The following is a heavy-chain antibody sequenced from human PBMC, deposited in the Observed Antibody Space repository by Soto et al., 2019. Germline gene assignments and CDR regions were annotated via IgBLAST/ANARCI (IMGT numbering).Heavy chain of an antibody. Sequence: GESLKISCTGSGYSFVSYWIGWVRQLPGKGLEWMGFIYPGDSNTIYSPSFQGQVTISADKSSSTAFLQWSSLKASDTAIYYCARLGYCSSSDCLRYLDYWGQGTLVTVSS. D-gene: IGHD2-2*01. CDR2: IYPGDSNT. CDR1: GYSFVSYW. V-gene: IGHV5-51*01. J-gene: IGHJ4*02. CDR3: ARLGYCSSSDCLRYLDY.